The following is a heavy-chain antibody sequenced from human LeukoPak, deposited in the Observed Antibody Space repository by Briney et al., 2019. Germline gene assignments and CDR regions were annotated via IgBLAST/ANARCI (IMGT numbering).Heavy chain of an antibody. J-gene: IGHJ4*02. D-gene: IGHD1-26*01. CDR1: GYTFTDYY. Sequence: ASVKVSCKASGYTFTDYYMHWVRQAPGQGLEWMGWINPNSGGTNYTQKFQGRVTMTRDTSINTAYMELSRLRSDDTAVYYCATELYGHSGNYYFGYWGQGTLVTVSS. CDR2: INPNSGGT. V-gene: IGHV1-2*02. CDR3: ATELYGHSGNYYFGY.